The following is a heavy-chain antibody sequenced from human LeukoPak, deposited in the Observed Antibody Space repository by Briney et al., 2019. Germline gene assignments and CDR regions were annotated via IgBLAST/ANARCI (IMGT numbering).Heavy chain of an antibody. CDR1: GGSISSYY. CDR2: IYNSGST. V-gene: IGHV4-4*09. D-gene: IGHD1-14*01. Sequence: PSETPSLTCTVSGGSISSYYWSWIRQPPGKVLEWIGYIYNSGSTNYNPSLKSRVTISLDTSKNQFSLKLSSVTAADTAVYFCARANRYAGGDRHFDYWGQGTLVTVSS. J-gene: IGHJ4*02. CDR3: ARANRYAGGDRHFDY.